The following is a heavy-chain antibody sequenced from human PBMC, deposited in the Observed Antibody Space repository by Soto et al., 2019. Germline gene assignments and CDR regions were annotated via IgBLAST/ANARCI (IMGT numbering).Heavy chain of an antibody. CDR1: GYTFTSFG. V-gene: IGHV1-18*04. J-gene: IGHJ4*02. D-gene: IGHD7-27*01. CDR2: ISGDNGKT. CDR3: ARDKRLDDLGLGTFDY. Sequence: APVKVSCKASGYTFTSFGDSWLRQAPGLGPEWLGWISGDNGKTKSAQKVQGRVTRTTDTSTTTAHMELRSLRSDNTTVYYCARDKRLDDLGLGTFDYWGQGTVVTVSS.